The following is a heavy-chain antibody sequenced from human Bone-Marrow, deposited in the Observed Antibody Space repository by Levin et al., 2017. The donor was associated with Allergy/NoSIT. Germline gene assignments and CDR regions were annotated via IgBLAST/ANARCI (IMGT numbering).Heavy chain of an antibody. J-gene: IGHJ4*02. CDR2: MHPKSGKT. CDR1: GYAFHNYE. D-gene: IGHD2-15*01. CDR3: ARPMFFCSGGSCYFDS. Sequence: GESLKISCKASGYAFHNYEINWVRQATGQGPEWMGWMHPKSGKTAYAQKFQGRITMTRDTSINTAYLELTSLRSEDTAVYYCARPMFFCSGGSCYFDSWGQGTLVTVSS. V-gene: IGHV1-8*01.